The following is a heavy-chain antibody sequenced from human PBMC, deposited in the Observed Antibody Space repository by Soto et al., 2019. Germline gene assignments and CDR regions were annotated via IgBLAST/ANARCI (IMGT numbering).Heavy chain of an antibody. D-gene: IGHD3-10*01. V-gene: IGHV3-23*01. CDR1: GFTFKTFA. Sequence: PGGSLRLSCAASGFTFKTFAMSWVRQAPGKGLEWVAAITGFGSSTYYANSLQGRFTISRDNAKNSLYLQMNSLRAEDTAVYYCAPVYYGSRTVDYWGQGTLVTVSS. J-gene: IGHJ4*02. CDR3: APVYYGSRTVDY. CDR2: ITGFGSST.